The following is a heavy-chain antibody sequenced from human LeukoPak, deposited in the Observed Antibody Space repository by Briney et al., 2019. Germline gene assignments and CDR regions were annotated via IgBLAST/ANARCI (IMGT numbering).Heavy chain of an antibody. V-gene: IGHV3-33*01. D-gene: IGHD6-25*01. CDR1: GFTFSSYG. CDR3: AREGLAAPFDY. CDR2: IWYDGSNK. J-gene: IGHJ4*02. Sequence: GGSLRLSCAASGFTFSSYGMHWVRQAPGKGLEWVAVIWYDGSNKYYADSVKGRFTISRDNSKNTLYLQMNSLRAEDTAVYYCAREGLAAPFDYWGQGTLVTVSS.